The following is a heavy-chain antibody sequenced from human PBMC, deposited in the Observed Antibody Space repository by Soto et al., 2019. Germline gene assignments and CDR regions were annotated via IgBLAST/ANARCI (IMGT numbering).Heavy chain of an antibody. Sequence: GGSLRLSCAASGFTFSDYYMSWIRQAPGKELEWVSYISSSGSTIYYADSVKGRFTISRDNAKNSLYLQMNSLRAEDTAVYYCASEPLCGGDCYDYWGQGTLVTVSS. CDR3: ASEPLCGGDCYDY. CDR1: GFTFSDYY. CDR2: ISSSGSTI. V-gene: IGHV3-11*01. D-gene: IGHD2-21*01. J-gene: IGHJ4*02.